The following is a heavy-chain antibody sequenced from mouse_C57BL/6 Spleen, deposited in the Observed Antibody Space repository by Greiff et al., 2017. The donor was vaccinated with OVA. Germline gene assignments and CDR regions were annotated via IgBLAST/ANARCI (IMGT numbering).Heavy chain of an antibody. CDR2: IDPSDSYT. J-gene: IGHJ1*03. Sequence: VQLQQPGAELVMPGASVKLSCKASGYTFTSYWMHWVKQRPGQGLEWIGEIDPSDSYTNYNQKFKGKSTLTVDKSSSTAYMQLSSLTSEDSAVYYCARRDYGNYWYFDVWGTGTTVTVSS. D-gene: IGHD2-1*01. V-gene: IGHV1-69*01. CDR1: GYTFTSYW. CDR3: ARRDYGNYWYFDV.